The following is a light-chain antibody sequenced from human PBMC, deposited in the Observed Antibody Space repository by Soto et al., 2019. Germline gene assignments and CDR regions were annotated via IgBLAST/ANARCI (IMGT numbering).Light chain of an antibody. J-gene: IGKJ1*01. V-gene: IGKV3-15*01. Sequence: EIVMTQSPATLSVSPGERATVSCRASQTVSGNLAWYQQRPGQAPRLLIYGASTRATGIPARFSGSGSGTEFTLTISSLQSDDFATYYCQHYNSYSEAFGQGTKVELK. CDR2: GAS. CDR3: QHYNSYSEA. CDR1: QTVSGN.